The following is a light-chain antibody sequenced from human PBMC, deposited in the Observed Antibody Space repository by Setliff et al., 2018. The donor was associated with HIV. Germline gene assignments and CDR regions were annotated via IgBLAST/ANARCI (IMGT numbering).Light chain of an antibody. V-gene: IGLV1-40*01. CDR1: SSNIGANYE. J-gene: IGLJ1*01. Sequence: SVLAQPPSVSGAPGQRVTIPCTGSSSNIGANYEVHWYQRLPGTAPKLLIYNTNNRPSGVPDRFSGSESGTSASLAITGLQAEDEADYFCQSYDTGLSGYVFGTGTKVTVL. CDR3: QSYDTGLSGYV. CDR2: NTN.